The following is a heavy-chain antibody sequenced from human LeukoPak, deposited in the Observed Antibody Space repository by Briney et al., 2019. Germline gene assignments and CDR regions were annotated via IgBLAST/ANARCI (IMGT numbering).Heavy chain of an antibody. CDR2: INPNSGGT. CDR1: GYTFTGYY. CDR3: ARLKYYYDSSGYLAY. Sequence: ASVKVSCKASGYTFTGYYMHWVRQAPGQGLEWMGWINPNSGGTNYAQKFQGRVTMTRDTSISTAYMELSRLRSDDTAVYYCARLKYYYDSSGYLAYWGQGTLVTVSS. J-gene: IGHJ4*02. D-gene: IGHD3-22*01. V-gene: IGHV1-2*02.